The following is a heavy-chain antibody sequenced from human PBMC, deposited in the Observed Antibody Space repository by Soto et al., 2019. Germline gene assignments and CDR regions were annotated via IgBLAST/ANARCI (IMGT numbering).Heavy chain of an antibody. J-gene: IGHJ5*02. CDR3: AKGRGSSGWYYWFDP. CDR1: GFTFSSYG. D-gene: IGHD6-19*01. Sequence: QVQLVESGGGVVQPGRSLRLSCAASGFTFSSYGMHWVRQAPGKGLEWVAVISYDGSNKYYADSVKGRFTISRDNSKNTLYLQTNSLRADDTAVYYCAKGRGSSGWYYWFDPWGQGTLVTVSS. CDR2: ISYDGSNK. V-gene: IGHV3-30*18.